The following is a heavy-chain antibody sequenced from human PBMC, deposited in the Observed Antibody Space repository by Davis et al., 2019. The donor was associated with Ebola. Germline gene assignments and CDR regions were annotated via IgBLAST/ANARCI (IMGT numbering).Heavy chain of an antibody. CDR1: GFTFSNYA. V-gene: IGHV3-30-3*01. CDR2: VSYDGTNK. Sequence: GGSLRLSCAASGFTFSNYAMHWVRQAPGKGLEWVAVVSYDGTNKYYADSVKGRFTISRDNSKNTLFLQMNSLRAEDTAVYYCARSSSTSSYYYSTFGNNWFDPWGQGTLVTVSS. D-gene: IGHD3-22*01. CDR3: ARSSSTSSYYYSTFGNNWFDP. J-gene: IGHJ5*02.